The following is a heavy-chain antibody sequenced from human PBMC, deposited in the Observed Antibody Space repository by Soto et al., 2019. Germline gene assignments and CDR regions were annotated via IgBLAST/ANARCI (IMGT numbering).Heavy chain of an antibody. Sequence: PGGSLRLSCAASGFTFSSYEMNWVRQAPGKGLEWVSYISSSGSTIYYADSVKGRFTISRDNAKNSLYLQMNSLRAEDTAVYYCARVLVSYFDYWGQGTLVTVSS. J-gene: IGHJ4*02. CDR3: ARVLVSYFDY. CDR2: ISSSGSTI. CDR1: GFTFSSYE. V-gene: IGHV3-48*03. D-gene: IGHD6-13*01.